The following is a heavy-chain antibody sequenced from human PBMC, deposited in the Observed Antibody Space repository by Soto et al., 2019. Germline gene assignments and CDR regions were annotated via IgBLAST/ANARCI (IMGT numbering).Heavy chain of an antibody. Sequence: GASVKVSCKASGYTFTSYYMHWVRQAPGQGLEWMGIINPSGGSTSYAQKFQGRVTMTRDTSTSTVYMELSSLRSEDTAVYYCVSTLRYFRKTDYYYMDVWGKGTTVTVSS. D-gene: IGHD3-9*01. CDR2: INPSGGST. CDR1: GYTFTSYY. V-gene: IGHV1-46*03. J-gene: IGHJ6*03. CDR3: VSTLRYFRKTDYYYMDV.